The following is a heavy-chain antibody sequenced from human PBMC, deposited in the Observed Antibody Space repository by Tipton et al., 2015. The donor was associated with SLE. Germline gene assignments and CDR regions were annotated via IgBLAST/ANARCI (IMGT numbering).Heavy chain of an antibody. CDR2: IIPIFGTA. CDR3: ARSLTTIFGAEGGMFAFDI. D-gene: IGHD3-3*01. V-gene: IGHV1-2*02. Sequence: QSGPEVKKPGASVKVSCKASGFSFTGFYLHWVRQAPGQGLEWMGGIIPIFGTANYAQNFQGRVTITRNTSISTAYMELSSLRSEDTAVYYCARSLTTIFGAEGGMFAFDIWGQGTMVTVSS. J-gene: IGHJ3*02. CDR1: GFSFTGFY.